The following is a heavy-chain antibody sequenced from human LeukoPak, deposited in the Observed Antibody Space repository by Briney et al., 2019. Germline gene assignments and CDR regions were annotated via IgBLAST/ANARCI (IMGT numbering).Heavy chain of an antibody. CDR2: ISAYNGNT. CDR3: AVITMVRGVVYFDY. D-gene: IGHD3-10*01. Sequence: ASVNVSCKASGYTFTSYGISWVRQAPGQGLEWMGWISAYNGNTNYAQKLQGRVTMTTDTSTSTAYMELRSLRSDDTAVYYCAVITMVRGVVYFDYWGQGTLVTVSS. CDR1: GYTFTSYG. J-gene: IGHJ4*02. V-gene: IGHV1-18*01.